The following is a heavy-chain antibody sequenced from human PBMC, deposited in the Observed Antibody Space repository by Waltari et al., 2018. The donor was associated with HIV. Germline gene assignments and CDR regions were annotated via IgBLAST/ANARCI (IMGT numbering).Heavy chain of an antibody. D-gene: IGHD3-10*01. CDR1: GFTFSSYA. V-gene: IGHV3-23*01. CDR3: AKDWTMVAVVPRVDV. J-gene: IGHJ6*02. Sequence: EVQLLESGGGLVQHGGSLRLSCAVFGFTFSSYAMTWVRQAPGKGLEWVSAISGSGGSTYYADSVKGRFTISRDNSKNTLYLQMNSLRAEDTAVYYCAKDWTMVAVVPRVDVWGQGTTVTVSS. CDR2: ISGSGGST.